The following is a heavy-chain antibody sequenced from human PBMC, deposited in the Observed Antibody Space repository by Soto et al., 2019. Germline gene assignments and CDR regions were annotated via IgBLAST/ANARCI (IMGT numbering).Heavy chain of an antibody. CDR2: ISSSSSYI. D-gene: IGHD5-12*01. CDR1: GFTFSSYS. CDR3: ARGVATIRGVYYFDY. V-gene: IGHV3-21*01. J-gene: IGHJ4*02. Sequence: PGGSLRLSCAASGFTFSSYSMNWVRQAPGKGLEWVSSISSSSSYIYYADSVKGRFTISRDNAKNSLYLQMNSLRAEDTAVYYCARGVATIRGVYYFDYCGQGTLVTVSS.